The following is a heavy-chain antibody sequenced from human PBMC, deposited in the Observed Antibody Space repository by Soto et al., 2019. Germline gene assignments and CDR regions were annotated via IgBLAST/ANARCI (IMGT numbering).Heavy chain of an antibody. CDR1: GGSISSYY. J-gene: IGHJ6*02. CDR3: ARRALIAVAGTYYYYGMDV. CDR2: IYYSGST. Sequence: PSETLSLTCTVSGGSISSYYWSWIRQPPGKGLEWIGYIYYSGSTNYNPSLKSRVTISVDTSKNQLSLKLSSVTAADTAVYYCARRALIAVAGTYYYYGMDVWGQGTTVTVSS. V-gene: IGHV4-59*01. D-gene: IGHD6-19*01.